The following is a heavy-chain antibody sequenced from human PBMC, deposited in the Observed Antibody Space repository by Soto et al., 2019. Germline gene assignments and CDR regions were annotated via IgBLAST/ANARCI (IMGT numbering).Heavy chain of an antibody. Sequence: PGGSLRLSCAASGFSFDDYVMHWVRQVPGKGLEWVSGIDWNSGSIGYADSVKGRFTISRDNAKNSLYLQMNSLRAEDTALYYYAKDIIVRGTTVVTPDYYGMDVWGQGTTVTVSS. CDR1: GFSFDDYV. J-gene: IGHJ6*02. CDR2: IDWNSGSI. D-gene: IGHD4-17*01. CDR3: AKDIIVRGTTVVTPDYYGMDV. V-gene: IGHV3-9*01.